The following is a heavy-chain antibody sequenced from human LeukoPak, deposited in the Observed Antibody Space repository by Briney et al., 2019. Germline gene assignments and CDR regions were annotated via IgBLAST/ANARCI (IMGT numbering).Heavy chain of an antibody. CDR2: IIPIFSTT. D-gene: IGHD2-8*01. CDR3: ARRYCTNGVCYHDRGAFDI. V-gene: IGHV1-69*06. CDR1: GYTFTSYG. J-gene: IGHJ3*02. Sequence: SVKVSCKASGYTFTSYGMSWVRQAPGQGLEWMGEIIPIFSTTNYAQKFQGRVTITADKSTSTAYMELSSLRSEDTAMYYCARRYCTNGVCYHDRGAFDIWGQGTMVTVSS.